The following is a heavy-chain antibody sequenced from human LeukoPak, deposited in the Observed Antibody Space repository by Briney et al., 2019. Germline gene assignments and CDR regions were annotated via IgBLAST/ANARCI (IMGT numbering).Heavy chain of an antibody. D-gene: IGHD4-17*01. CDR1: GFTFSSYG. CDR2: IWYDGSNK. CDR3: ARDSQDYGPTFDY. Sequence: GGSLRLSCAASGFTFSSYGMHWVRQAPGKGLEWVAVIWYDGSNKYYADSVKGRFTISRDNAKNSLYLQMNSLRDEDTAVYYCARDSQDYGPTFDYWGQGTLVTVSS. V-gene: IGHV3-33*01. J-gene: IGHJ4*02.